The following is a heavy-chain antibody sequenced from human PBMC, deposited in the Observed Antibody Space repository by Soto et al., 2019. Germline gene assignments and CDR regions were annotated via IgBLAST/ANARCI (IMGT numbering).Heavy chain of an antibody. Sequence: EVQLVESGGGLVKPGASLRLSCAASGFTFSAYSMNWVRQAPGKGLEWVSAISTYGDYIYYADSVRGRFTISRDNAKNSLYLQMNGLRAEDTAVYYCARDCGSIGEYHLDYWGQGTLVTVSS. CDR3: ARDCGSIGEYHLDY. V-gene: IGHV3-21*01. CDR1: GFTFSAYS. D-gene: IGHD3-10*01. J-gene: IGHJ4*02. CDR2: ISTYGDYI.